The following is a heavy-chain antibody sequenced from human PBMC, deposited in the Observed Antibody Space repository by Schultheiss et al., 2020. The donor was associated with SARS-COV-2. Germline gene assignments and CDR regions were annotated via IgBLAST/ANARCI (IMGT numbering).Heavy chain of an antibody. CDR1: GGSISSGNYY. Sequence: SETLSLTCTVSGGSISSGNYYWSWIRQAPGKGLECIGYIYYSGSTYYSPSLKSRVTMSLDSSKNQLSLRLTSVTAADTAVYFCARGAGRQVLLEYHYYGMGVWGQGTTVTVSS. V-gene: IGHV4-30-4*01. J-gene: IGHJ6*02. D-gene: IGHD3-3*01. CDR2: IYYSGST. CDR3: ARGAGRQVLLEYHYYGMGV.